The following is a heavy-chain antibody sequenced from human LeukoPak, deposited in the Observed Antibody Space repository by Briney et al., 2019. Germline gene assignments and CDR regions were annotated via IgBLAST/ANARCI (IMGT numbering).Heavy chain of an antibody. CDR1: GFTLSSYA. CDR2: ISSNGGST. J-gene: IGHJ4*02. D-gene: IGHD2-2*02. V-gene: IGHV3-64*01. CDR3: ARQSSRYCSSTSCYIFDY. Sequence: GGSLRLSCAASGFTLSSYAMHWVRQAPGKGLEYVSAISSNGGSTYYANSVKGRFTISRDNSKNTLYLQMGSLRAEDMAVYYCARQSSRYCSSTSCYIFDYWGQGTLVTVSS.